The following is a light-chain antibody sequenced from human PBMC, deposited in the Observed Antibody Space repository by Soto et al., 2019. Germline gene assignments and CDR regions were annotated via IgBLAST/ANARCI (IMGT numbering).Light chain of an antibody. CDR2: DAS. J-gene: IGKJ2*01. CDR1: LSISSSY. V-gene: IGKV3-20*01. Sequence: EIVLTQSPGTLSLSPGERATLSCRASLSISSSYLAWYQQRPGQAPRLLIHDASSRATGIPDRFSGSGSGTDFTLTISTLEPEDFAVYYCPQYGSSPYTFGQGTKVEIK. CDR3: PQYGSSPYT.